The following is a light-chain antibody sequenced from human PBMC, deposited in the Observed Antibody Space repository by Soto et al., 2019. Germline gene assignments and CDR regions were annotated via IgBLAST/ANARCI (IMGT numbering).Light chain of an antibody. J-gene: IGKJ1*01. CDR1: QSISSTY. CDR2: AAS. Sequence: EIVLTQSPGTLSLSPEERATLSCRASQSISSTYLAWYRQKPGQAPRLLIYAASSRATGIPGRFSGSGSGTDFTLTISRLEPEDFAVYYCQQYYASSWTFGQGTRVEIK. CDR3: QQYYASSWT. V-gene: IGKV3-20*01.